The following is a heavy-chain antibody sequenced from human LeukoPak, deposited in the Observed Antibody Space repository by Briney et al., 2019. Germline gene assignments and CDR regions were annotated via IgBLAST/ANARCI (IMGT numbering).Heavy chain of an antibody. CDR3: ARDNERRPGYSSSWYGVRWFDP. Sequence: SETLSLTCTVSGGSISSYYWSWIRQHPGKGLEWIGYIYYSGSTYYNPSLKSRVTISVDTSKNQFSLKLSSVTAADTAVYYCARDNERRPGYSSSWYGVRWFDPWGQGTLVTVSS. D-gene: IGHD6-13*01. CDR2: IYYSGST. J-gene: IGHJ5*02. CDR1: GGSISSYY. V-gene: IGHV4-59*06.